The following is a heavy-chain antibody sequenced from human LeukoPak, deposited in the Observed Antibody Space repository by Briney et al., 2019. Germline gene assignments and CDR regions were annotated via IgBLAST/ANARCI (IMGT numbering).Heavy chain of an antibody. D-gene: IGHD3-22*01. CDR2: IYTSGST. V-gene: IGHV4-4*07. J-gene: IGHJ5*02. CDR1: GGSISFYY. Sequence: PSETLSLTCTVSGGSISFYYWSWIRQPAGKGLKWIGRIYTSGSTNYNPSLKSRVTISLDKSKNQFSLKLSSVTAADTAVYYCARGTYYDSTAYYWFDPWGQGTLVTVSS. CDR3: ARGTYYDSTAYYWFDP.